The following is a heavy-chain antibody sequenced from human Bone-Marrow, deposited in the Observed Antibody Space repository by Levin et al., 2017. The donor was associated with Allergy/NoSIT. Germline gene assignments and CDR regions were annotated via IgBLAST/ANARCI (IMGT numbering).Heavy chain of an antibody. CDR3: ARFNGYDFDY. J-gene: IGHJ4*02. CDR1: GGSISGGGYY. Sequence: PSETLSLTCTVSGGSISGGGYYWSWIRQHPGKGLEWIGYIYYSGNTYYNPSLKSRVIMSVVTSKNQLSLKLTSVTVADTAVYYCARFNGYDFDYWGQGTLVTVSS. D-gene: IGHD5-12*01. V-gene: IGHV4-31*03. CDR2: IYYSGNT.